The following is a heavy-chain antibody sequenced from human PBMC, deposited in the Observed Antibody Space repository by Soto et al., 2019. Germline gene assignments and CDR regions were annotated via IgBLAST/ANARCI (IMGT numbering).Heavy chain of an antibody. CDR1: GFTVSSNY. V-gene: IGHV3-53*01. Sequence: SCAASGFTVSSNYMSWVRQAPGKGLEWVSVIYSGGSTYYADSVKGRFTISRDNSKNTLYLQMNSLRAEDTAVYYCARERIYCSGGSCPGGYFDYWGQGTLVTV. J-gene: IGHJ4*02. CDR3: ARERIYCSGGSCPGGYFDY. CDR2: IYSGGST. D-gene: IGHD2-15*01.